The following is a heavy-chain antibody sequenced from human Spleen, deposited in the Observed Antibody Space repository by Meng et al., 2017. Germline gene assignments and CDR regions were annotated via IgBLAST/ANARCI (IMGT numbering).Heavy chain of an antibody. CDR2: VNTNTGYP. Sequence: VQRCQSGAELKKPGAHVKVSCKAPGDTCISNARNWVRQAPGRGLEWMGLVNTNTGYPTCAQGFTGRFVFSVDTSASTAYLQISSLKVDDTAVYYCARSIGYCSGGSCYYFAYWGQGTLVTVSS. CDR1: GDTCISNA. J-gene: IGHJ4*02. D-gene: IGHD2-15*01. CDR3: ARSIGYCSGGSCYYFAY. V-gene: IGHV7-4-1*02.